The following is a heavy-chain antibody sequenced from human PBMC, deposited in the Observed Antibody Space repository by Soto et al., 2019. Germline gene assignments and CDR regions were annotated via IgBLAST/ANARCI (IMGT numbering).Heavy chain of an antibody. V-gene: IGHV1-69*13. D-gene: IGHD2-2*01. Sequence: SVKVSCKASGGTFSSYAISWVRQAPGQGLEWMGGIIPIFGTANYAQKFQGRVTITADESTSTAYMELSSLRSEDTAVYYCARQGYCSSTSCYPWYYYGMDVWGQGTTVTVSS. CDR1: GGTFSSYA. CDR3: ARQGYCSSTSCYPWYYYGMDV. J-gene: IGHJ6*02. CDR2: IIPIFGTA.